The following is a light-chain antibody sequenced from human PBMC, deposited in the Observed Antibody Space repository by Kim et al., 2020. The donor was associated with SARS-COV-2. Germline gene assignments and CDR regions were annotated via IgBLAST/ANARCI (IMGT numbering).Light chain of an antibody. CDR1: SSGVGGYNY. Sequence: GQAITISCTGTSSGVGGYNYVSGYQQHTGKAPKLMIYDVSNQPSGVSNSFSGSKCGNTASLTISGLQAEDEADYYCSSYASGRTWVFGRGTKVTVL. CDR3: SSYASGRTWV. V-gene: IGLV2-14*03. CDR2: DVS. J-gene: IGLJ3*02.